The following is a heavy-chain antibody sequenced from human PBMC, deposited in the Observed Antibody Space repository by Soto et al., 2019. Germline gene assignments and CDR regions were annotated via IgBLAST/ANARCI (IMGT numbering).Heavy chain of an antibody. V-gene: IGHV4-61*01. CDR1: GGSVSSGSYY. D-gene: IGHD2-2*01. Sequence: PSETLSLTCTVSGGSVSSGSYYWSWIRQPPGKGLEWIGYIYYSGSTNYNPSLKSRVTISVDTSKNQFSLKLSSVTAADTAVYYCASYCSSTSCYLSGIDYWGQGTLVTVSS. J-gene: IGHJ4*02. CDR3: ASYCSSTSCYLSGIDY. CDR2: IYYSGST.